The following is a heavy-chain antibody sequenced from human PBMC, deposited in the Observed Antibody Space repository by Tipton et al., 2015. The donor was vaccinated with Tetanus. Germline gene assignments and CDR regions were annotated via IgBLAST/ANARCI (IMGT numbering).Heavy chain of an antibody. Sequence: SLRLSCAASGFTLSRYTLNWVRQAPGKGLEWVSSISSSSRYIYYADSVKDRFTITRDNSRNTLYLQMNSLRAEDSAVYYCARLYGSNYGTFDYWGPGTLVIVSS. V-gene: IGHV3-21*01. D-gene: IGHD4/OR15-4a*01. CDR2: ISSSSRYI. J-gene: IGHJ4*02. CDR3: ARLYGSNYGTFDY. CDR1: GFTLSRYT.